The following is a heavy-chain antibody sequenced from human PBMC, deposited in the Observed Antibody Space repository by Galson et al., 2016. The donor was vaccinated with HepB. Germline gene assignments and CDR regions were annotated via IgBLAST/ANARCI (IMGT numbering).Heavy chain of an antibody. D-gene: IGHD2-15*01. Sequence: SLRLSCAASGFMFGIYSMNWVSQAPGKGLEWVSYISSSSSTIYYADSVKGRFTISRDNAKNSLYLQMNSLRAEDTAVYYCARGEPEDIVVVVAAIDFDYWGQGTLVTVSS. CDR1: GFMFGIYS. CDR2: ISSSSSTI. V-gene: IGHV3-48*01. J-gene: IGHJ4*02. CDR3: ARGEPEDIVVVVAAIDFDY.